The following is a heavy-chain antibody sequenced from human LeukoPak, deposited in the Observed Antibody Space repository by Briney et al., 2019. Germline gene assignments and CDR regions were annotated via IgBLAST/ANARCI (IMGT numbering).Heavy chain of an antibody. CDR2: INHSGST. V-gene: IGHV4-34*01. CDR3: ARSYRGSGYNWFDP. CDR1: GVSFSAYY. J-gene: IGHJ5*02. Sequence: KASETLSLTCAVYGVSFSAYYWSWIRQPPGKGLEWIGEINHSGSTNYNPSLKSRVTISVDTSTNQFSLKLSSVTAADTAVYYCARSYRGSGYNWFDPWGQGTLVTVSS. D-gene: IGHD6-19*01.